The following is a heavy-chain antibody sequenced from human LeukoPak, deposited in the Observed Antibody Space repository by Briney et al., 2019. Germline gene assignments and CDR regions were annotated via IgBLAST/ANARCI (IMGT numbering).Heavy chain of an antibody. D-gene: IGHD6-6*01. CDR3: ARRGYSSSSYYYYMDV. V-gene: IGHV1-69*06. CDR2: IIPIFGTA. CDR1: GGTFSSYA. Sequence: GASVKVSCKASGGTFSSYAISWVRQAPGQGLEWMGGIIPIFGTANYAQKFQGRATITADKSTSTAYMELSSLRSEDTAVYYCARRGYSSSSYYYYMDVWGKGTTVTISS. J-gene: IGHJ6*03.